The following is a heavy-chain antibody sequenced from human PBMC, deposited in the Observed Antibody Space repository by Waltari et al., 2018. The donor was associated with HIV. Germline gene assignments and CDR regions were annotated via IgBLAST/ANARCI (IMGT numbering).Heavy chain of an antibody. D-gene: IGHD4-17*01. CDR3: ARGKLMTTFDD. J-gene: IGHJ4*02. CDR2: IIALIGKP. Sequence: QVQLMQSGAEVKKPGSSVKVSCKTSVVTSHTYPISWLRQAPGQGPEWMGGIIALIGKPKYAQKFEGRITITADESTSTTYMEMSGLRSEDTAMYFCARGKLMTTFDDWGQGTLVIVSS. CDR1: VVTSHTYP. V-gene: IGHV1-69*12.